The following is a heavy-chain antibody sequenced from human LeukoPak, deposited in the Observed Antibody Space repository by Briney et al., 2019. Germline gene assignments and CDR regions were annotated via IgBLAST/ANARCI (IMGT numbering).Heavy chain of an antibody. CDR2: ISAYNGNT. V-gene: IGHV1-18*04. CDR1: GYTFTSYG. CDR3: ARLGEGIYGSGSSSWYFDY. Sequence: GASVKVSCKASGYTFTSYGISWVRQAPGRGLEWMGWISAYNGNTNYAQELQGRVTMTTDTSTSTAYMELRSLRSDDTAVYYCARLGEGIYGSGSSSWYFDYWGQGTLVTVSS. D-gene: IGHD3-10*01. J-gene: IGHJ4*02.